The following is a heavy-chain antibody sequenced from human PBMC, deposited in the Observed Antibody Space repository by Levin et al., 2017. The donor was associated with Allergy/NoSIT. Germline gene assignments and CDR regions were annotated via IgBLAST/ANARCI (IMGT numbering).Heavy chain of an antibody. CDR2: IYSDGRT. CDR3: ARDMKTGDTWTRFDP. CDR1: GFTVSSSY. J-gene: IGHJ5*02. D-gene: IGHD1-20*01. V-gene: IGHV3-53*01. Sequence: GESLKISCEASGFTVSSSYMSWVRQAPGKGLEWVSVIYSDGRTNYADSVKGRFTISRDNSKNTLYLQMNSLRAEDTAVYYCARDMKTGDTWTRFDPWGQGTLVTVSS.